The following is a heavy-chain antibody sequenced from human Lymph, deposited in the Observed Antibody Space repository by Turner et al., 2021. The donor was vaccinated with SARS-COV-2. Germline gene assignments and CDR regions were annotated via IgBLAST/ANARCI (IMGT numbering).Heavy chain of an antibody. D-gene: IGHD2-15*01. CDR1: GYTLTELS. Sequence: QVQLVQSGAEVKKPGASMKVYCKVSGYTLTELSMHWVRQAPGKGLEWVGGFDPEDGETIYAQKFQGRVTMTEETSTDTAYMELSSLRSEDTAVYYCATVLCSGGSCYYYGMDVWGQGTTVTVSS. CDR2: FDPEDGET. J-gene: IGHJ6*02. V-gene: IGHV1-24*01. CDR3: ATVLCSGGSCYYYGMDV.